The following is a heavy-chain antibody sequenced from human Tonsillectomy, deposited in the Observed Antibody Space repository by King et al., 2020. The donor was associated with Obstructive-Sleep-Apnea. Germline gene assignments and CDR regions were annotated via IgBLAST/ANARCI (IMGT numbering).Heavy chain of an antibody. J-gene: IGHJ4*02. V-gene: IGHV3-30*04. Sequence: VQLVESGGGVGQPGRSLRLSCAASGFTFSSFAMHWVRQAPGKGLEWGAVISSDGSNKYYSDSVKGRFTISRDNSKNTLFLQMNSLRAEDTAVFYCASLSMTTITTAFDYWGQGALVTVSS. D-gene: IGHD4-11*01. CDR2: ISSDGSNK. CDR1: GFTFSSFA. CDR3: ASLSMTTITTAFDY.